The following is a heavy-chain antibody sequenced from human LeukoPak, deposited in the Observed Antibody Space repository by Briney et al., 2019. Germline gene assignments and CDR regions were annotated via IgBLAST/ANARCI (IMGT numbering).Heavy chain of an antibody. CDR1: GGSISSYY. Sequence: PSETLSPTCTVSGGSISSYYWSWIRQPPGKGLEWIGYIYNSGRTNYNPSLKSRVTISADTSKNQFSLKLSSVTAADTAVYYCARDRALGVDPWGQGTLVTVSS. CDR2: IYNSGRT. J-gene: IGHJ5*02. V-gene: IGHV4-59*01. CDR3: ARDRALGVDP. D-gene: IGHD1-26*01.